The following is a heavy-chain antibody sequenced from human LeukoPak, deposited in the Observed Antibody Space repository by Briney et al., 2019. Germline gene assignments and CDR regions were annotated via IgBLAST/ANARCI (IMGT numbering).Heavy chain of an antibody. D-gene: IGHD3-3*01. J-gene: IGHJ4*02. CDR3: ARVGHRYYDFWSGYRQYYFDY. CDR1: GYTFTSYG. CDR2: ISAYNGNT. V-gene: IGHV1-18*01. Sequence: ASVKVSCKASGYTFTSYGISWVRQAPGQGLKWMGWISAYNGNTNYAQKLQGRVTMTTDTSTSTAYMELRSLRSDDTAVYYCARVGHRYYDFWSGYRQYYFDYWGQGTLVTVSS.